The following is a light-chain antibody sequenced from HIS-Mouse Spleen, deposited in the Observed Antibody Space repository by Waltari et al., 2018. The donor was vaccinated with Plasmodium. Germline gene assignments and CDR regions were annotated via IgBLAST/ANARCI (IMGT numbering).Light chain of an antibody. J-gene: IGKJ3*01. Sequence: AIRMTQSPSSFSASTGDRVTTTCRARQGISSYLAWYQQKPGKAPKLLIYAASTLQSGVPSGFSGSGSGTDFTLTISCLQSEDFATYYCQQYYSYPFTFGPGTKVDIK. CDR2: AAS. V-gene: IGKV1-8*01. CDR3: QQYYSYPFT. CDR1: QGISSY.